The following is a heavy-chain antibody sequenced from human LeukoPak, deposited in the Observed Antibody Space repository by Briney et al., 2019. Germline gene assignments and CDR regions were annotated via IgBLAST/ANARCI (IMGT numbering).Heavy chain of an antibody. CDR3: ARGAGSSGWSPNYYYYMDV. CDR2: INHSGST. CDR1: GGSFSGYY. D-gene: IGHD6-19*01. V-gene: IGHV4-34*01. Sequence: SETLSLTCAVYGGSFSGYYWSWIRQPPGKGLEWIGEINHSGSTYYNPSLKSRVTISVDTSKNQFSLKLSSVTAADTAVYYCARGAGSSGWSPNYYYYMDVWGKGTTVTVSS. J-gene: IGHJ6*03.